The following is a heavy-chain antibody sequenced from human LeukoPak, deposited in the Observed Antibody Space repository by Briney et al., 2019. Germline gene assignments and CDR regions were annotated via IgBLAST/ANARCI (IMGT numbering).Heavy chain of an antibody. CDR2: IRGSGDTS. D-gene: IGHD6-13*01. CDR3: AKGVGSSWLRSLGFDS. J-gene: IGHJ4*02. CDR1: GFTFSSYA. Sequence: PGGSLRLSCAASGFTFSSYAMNWVRRAPGKGLEWVSAIRGSGDTSYYADSVKSRFTISRDNSKNTLYLQLNSLSAEDTAVYYCAKGVGSSWLRSLGFDSWGQGTLVTVSS. V-gene: IGHV3-23*01.